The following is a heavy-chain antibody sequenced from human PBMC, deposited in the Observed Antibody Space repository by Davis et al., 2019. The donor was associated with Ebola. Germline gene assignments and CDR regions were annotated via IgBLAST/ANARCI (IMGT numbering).Heavy chain of an antibody. CDR2: IYSGGST. V-gene: IGHV3-53*01. J-gene: IGHJ6*03. CDR1: GFTVSSNY. CDR3: ARGEYSSSRRERGYYYYMDV. D-gene: IGHD6-6*01. Sequence: GESLKIPCAAPGFTVSSNYMTWVSQAPGKGLEWVSLIYSGGSTYYADSVKGRFTISRDDSKNTLYLQMNGLRAEDTAVYYCARGEYSSSRRERGYYYYMDVWGKGTTVTVSS.